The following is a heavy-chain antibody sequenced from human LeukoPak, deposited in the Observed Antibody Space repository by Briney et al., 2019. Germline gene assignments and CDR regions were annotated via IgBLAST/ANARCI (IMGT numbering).Heavy chain of an antibody. J-gene: IGHJ4*02. CDR3: ARTSVAAAISPYYFDY. Sequence: GGSLRLSCAASGFTFSSYGMHWVRQAPGKGLEWVAFIRYDGSNKYYADSVKGRFTISRDNAKNSLYLQMASLRAEDTAVYYCARTSVAAAISPYYFDYWGQGTLVTVSS. D-gene: IGHD2-2*02. CDR1: GFTFSSYG. CDR2: IRYDGSNK. V-gene: IGHV3-30*02.